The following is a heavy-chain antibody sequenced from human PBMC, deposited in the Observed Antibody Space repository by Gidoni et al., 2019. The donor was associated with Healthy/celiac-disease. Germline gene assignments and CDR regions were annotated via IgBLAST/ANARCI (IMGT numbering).Heavy chain of an antibody. Sequence: QVQLVQSGAGVKKPGASVKVACQGSGYTLTGYYMPGVRPAPGQGREGVGWINPNSGGTNYAQKFQGRVTMTRDTSISTAYMELSRLRSDDTAVYYCAREEIVGAIRGIDYWGQGTLVTVSS. CDR2: INPNSGGT. D-gene: IGHD1-26*01. CDR3: AREEIVGAIRGIDY. J-gene: IGHJ4*02. CDR1: GYTLTGYY. V-gene: IGHV1-2*02.